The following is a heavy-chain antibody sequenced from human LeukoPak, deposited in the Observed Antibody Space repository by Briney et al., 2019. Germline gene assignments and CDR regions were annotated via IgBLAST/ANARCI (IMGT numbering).Heavy chain of an antibody. V-gene: IGHV3-21*01. CDR1: GFTFSSYT. CDR2: ISSSSSYI. J-gene: IGHJ3*02. CDR3: AKVEWLSHDAFDI. Sequence: GGSLRLSCAASGFTFSSYTINWVRQAPGKGLEWVSSISSSSSYIYYADSVKGRFTISRDNAKNTLHLQMNSLRAEDTAVYYCAKVEWLSHDAFDIWGQGTMVTVSS. D-gene: IGHD3-3*01.